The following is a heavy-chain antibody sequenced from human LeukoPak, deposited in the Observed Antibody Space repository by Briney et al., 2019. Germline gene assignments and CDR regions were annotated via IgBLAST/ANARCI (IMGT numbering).Heavy chain of an antibody. CDR3: ASPGGVAVVDAFDI. Sequence: SETLSLTCAVSGGSISSSNWWSWVRQPPGKGLEWIGEIYHSGSTNYNPSLKSRVTISVDKSKNQFSLKLSSVTAADTAVYYCASPGGVAVVDAFDIWGQGTMVTVSS. D-gene: IGHD6-19*01. J-gene: IGHJ3*02. CDR1: GGSISSSNW. V-gene: IGHV4-4*02. CDR2: IYHSGST.